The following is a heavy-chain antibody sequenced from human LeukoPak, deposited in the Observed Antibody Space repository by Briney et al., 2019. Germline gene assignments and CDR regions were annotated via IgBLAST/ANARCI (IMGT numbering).Heavy chain of an antibody. CDR2: INPNSGGT. CDR3: ARDKSTTVRFLQYY. Sequence: AAVKMSCKASGYSFTNYVIHWVRQAPGQRLEWMGWINPNSGGTNYAQKFQGRVSMTRDMSISTAYMELSSLRSDDTAVYYCARDKSTTVRFLQYYWGQGTLVTVSS. V-gene: IGHV1-2*02. J-gene: IGHJ4*02. CDR1: GYSFTNYV. D-gene: IGHD3-3*01.